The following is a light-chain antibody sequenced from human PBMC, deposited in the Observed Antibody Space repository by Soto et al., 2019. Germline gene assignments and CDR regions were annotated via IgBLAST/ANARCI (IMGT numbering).Light chain of an antibody. J-gene: IGKJ5*01. CDR3: QQYGNSPSIT. CDR2: GAS. V-gene: IGKV3-20*01. Sequence: DIVLTQSPGTLSLSPGERATLSCRASQSIGSSYLAWYQQKPGQPPRLLVFGASSRATAIPDRFSGSGSGTDFTLTISRLEPEDFAVYYCQQYGNSPSITFGQGTRLEIK. CDR1: QSIGSSY.